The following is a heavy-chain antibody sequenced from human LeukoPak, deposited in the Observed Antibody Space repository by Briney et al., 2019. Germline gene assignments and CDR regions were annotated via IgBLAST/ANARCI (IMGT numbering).Heavy chain of an antibody. CDR1: GGSISSGSYY. J-gene: IGHJ4*02. D-gene: IGHD5-18*01. V-gene: IGHV4-61*02. CDR3: AREADTAMVPRVDY. Sequence: PSETLSLTCTVSGGSISSGSYYWSWIRQPAGKGLEWIGRIYTSGSTNYNPSLKSRVTISVDTSKNQFSLKLSSATAADTAVYYCAREADTAMVPRVDYWGQGTLVTVSS. CDR2: IYTSGST.